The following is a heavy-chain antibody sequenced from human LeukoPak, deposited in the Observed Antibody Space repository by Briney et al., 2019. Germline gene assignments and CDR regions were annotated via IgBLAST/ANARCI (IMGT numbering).Heavy chain of an antibody. Sequence: SETLSLTCTVSGDSISNYYWSWIRQPPGKGLEWIGYIYYSGNTDYNPSLKSRVTISVDTSKNQFSLRLNSVTAADTAVYYCASTPAWEQQLADYWGQGTLVTVSS. J-gene: IGHJ4*02. CDR3: ASTPAWEQQLADY. V-gene: IGHV4-59*01. CDR2: IYYSGNT. D-gene: IGHD6-13*01. CDR1: GDSISNYY.